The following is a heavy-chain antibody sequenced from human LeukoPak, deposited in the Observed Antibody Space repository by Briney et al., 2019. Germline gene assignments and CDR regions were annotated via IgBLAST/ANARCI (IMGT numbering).Heavy chain of an antibody. D-gene: IGHD6-19*01. V-gene: IGHV1-58*02. J-gene: IGHJ6*02. CDR1: GFSFTTSA. CDR3: AADHQFSGWESAYGMDV. CDR2: IVVGSGHT. Sequence: SVRVSCKASGFSFTTSAMQWVRQARGQRLEWIGWIVVGSGHTRYAQKFQERITITRDMSTSTAYMQLSSLRSEDTAVYYCAADHQFSGWESAYGMDVWGQGTTVTVSS.